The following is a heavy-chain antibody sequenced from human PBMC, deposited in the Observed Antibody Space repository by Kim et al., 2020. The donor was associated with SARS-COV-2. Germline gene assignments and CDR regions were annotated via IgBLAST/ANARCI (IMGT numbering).Heavy chain of an antibody. J-gene: IGHJ4*02. D-gene: IGHD6-6*01. CDR1: GGTFSSYA. CDR2: IIPILGIA. Sequence: SVKVSCKASGGTFSSYAISWVRQAPGQGLEWMGRIIPILGIANYAQKFQGRVTITADKSTSTAYMELSSLRSEDTAVYYCASGGGSSSSFDYWGQGTLVTVSS. CDR3: ASGGGSSSSFDY. V-gene: IGHV1-69*04.